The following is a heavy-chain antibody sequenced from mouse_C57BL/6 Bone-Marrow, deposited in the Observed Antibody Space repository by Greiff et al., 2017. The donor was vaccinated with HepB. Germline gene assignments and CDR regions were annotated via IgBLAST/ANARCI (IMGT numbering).Heavy chain of an antibody. CDR3: AREGGGFAY. V-gene: IGHV5-4*01. Sequence: EVKLVESGGGLVKPGGSLKLSCAASGFTFSSYAMSWVRQTPEKRLEWVATISDGGSYTYYPDNVKGRFTISRDNAKNNLYLQMSHLKSEETAMYYCAREGGGFAYWGQGTLVTVSA. CDR1: GFTFSSYA. CDR2: ISDGGSYT. J-gene: IGHJ3*01.